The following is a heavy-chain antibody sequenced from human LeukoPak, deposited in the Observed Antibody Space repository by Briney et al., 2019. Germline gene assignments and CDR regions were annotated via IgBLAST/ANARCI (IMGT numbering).Heavy chain of an antibody. D-gene: IGHD3-22*01. J-gene: IGHJ2*01. CDR3: ARDPFMYYYDSSGYNRYFDL. Sequence: GGTLRLSCAASGFTFSSYGMSWVRQAPGKGLEWVSAISGSGGSTYYADSVKGRFTISRDNAKNSLYLQMNSLRAEDTAVYYCARDPFMYYYDSSGYNRYFDLWGRGTLVTVSS. CDR1: GFTFSSYG. V-gene: IGHV3-23*01. CDR2: ISGSGGST.